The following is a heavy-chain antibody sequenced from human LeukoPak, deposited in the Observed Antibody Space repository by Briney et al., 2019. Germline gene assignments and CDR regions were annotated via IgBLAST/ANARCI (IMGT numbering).Heavy chain of an antibody. CDR3: AKDSVGVAGLDI. Sequence: GGSLRLSCAASGFSFRSYAMSRVRQAPGKGLEWVSAISGSGGSTYYADSVRGRFTVSRDNFKNTLYMQMNSLRAEDTAVYYCAKDSVGVAGLDIWGQGTLVTVSS. J-gene: IGHJ4*02. D-gene: IGHD6-19*01. CDR2: ISGSGGST. CDR1: GFSFRSYA. V-gene: IGHV3-23*01.